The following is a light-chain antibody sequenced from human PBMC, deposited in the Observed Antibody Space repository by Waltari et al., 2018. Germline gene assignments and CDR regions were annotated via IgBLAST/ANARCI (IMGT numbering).Light chain of an antibody. J-gene: IGKJ3*01. CDR3: MQGTYRSP. CDR1: QSLVHSDGNTY. Sequence: DVVMTQSPLSLPVTLGQPASIFCTSRQSLVHSDGNTYLNWFHQRPGQSPRRLIYKVSRRDSGRPDRSSGMGSGTDFTLKISRVEAEDVGIYYCMQGTYRSPFGPGTKVDIK. CDR2: KVS. V-gene: IGKV2-30*02.